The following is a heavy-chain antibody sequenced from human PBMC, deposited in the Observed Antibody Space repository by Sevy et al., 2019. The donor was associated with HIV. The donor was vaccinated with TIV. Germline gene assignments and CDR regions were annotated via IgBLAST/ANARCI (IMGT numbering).Heavy chain of an antibody. J-gene: IGHJ4*02. Sequence: SETLSLTCAVSGYSISSGYYWGWIRQPPGKGLEGIGSIYHSGSTYYNPSLKSRVTISVDTSKNQFSLKLSSVTAADTAVYYCARARYSSSSAFDYWGQGTLVTVSS. V-gene: IGHV4-38-2*01. CDR3: ARARYSSSSAFDY. CDR2: IYHSGST. D-gene: IGHD6-13*01. CDR1: GYSISSGYY.